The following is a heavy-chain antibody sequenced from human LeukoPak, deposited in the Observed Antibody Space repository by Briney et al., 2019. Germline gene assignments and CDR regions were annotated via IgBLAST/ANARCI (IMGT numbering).Heavy chain of an antibody. V-gene: IGHV3-23*01. Sequence: PGGSLRLSCAASGFTFSSYAMSWVRQAPGKGLEWVSAISGSGGSTYYADSVKGRFTISRDNSKNTLYLQMNSLRAEDTAVYYCAKSLGEVTAANYFYYGMDVWGQGTTVTVSS. J-gene: IGHJ6*02. CDR3: AKSLGEVTAANYFYYGMDV. CDR2: ISGSGGST. CDR1: GFTFSSYA. D-gene: IGHD2-2*01.